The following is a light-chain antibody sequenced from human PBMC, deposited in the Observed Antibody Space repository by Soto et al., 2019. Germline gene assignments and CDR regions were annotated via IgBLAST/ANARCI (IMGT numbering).Light chain of an antibody. CDR3: PQSYSTPPT. CDR1: QSISSY. CDR2: AAS. J-gene: IGKJ2*01. V-gene: IGKV1-39*01. Sequence: DIQMTQSPSSLSASVGDRVTITCRASQSISSYLNWYQQKPGKAPKLRIYAASSLQSGVPSRFSGSGSGTDFALTICSLQPEDFATYYCPQSYSTPPTFGERTKLEIK.